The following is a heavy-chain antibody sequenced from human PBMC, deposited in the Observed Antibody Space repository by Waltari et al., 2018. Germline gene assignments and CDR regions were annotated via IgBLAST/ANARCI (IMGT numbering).Heavy chain of an antibody. CDR2: IRSNTNRYAT. CDR3: TSPLTTVTTSGYYGMDV. CDR1: GFTFSGSA. Sequence: EVQLVESGGGLVQPGGSLKLSCAASGFTFSGSAMHWVRPASGKGLEWVGRIRSNTNRYATAYAASVKGRFTISRDDSNTTAYLQMNSLTTEDTAVYYCTSPLTTVTTSGYYGMDVWGQGTTVTVSS. D-gene: IGHD4-4*01. V-gene: IGHV3-73*02. J-gene: IGHJ6*02.